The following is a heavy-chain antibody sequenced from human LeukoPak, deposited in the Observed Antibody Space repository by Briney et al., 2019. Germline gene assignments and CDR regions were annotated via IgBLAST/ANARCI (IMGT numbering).Heavy chain of an antibody. J-gene: IGHJ4*02. V-gene: IGHV4-59*01. CDR3: ARLGSYFDY. CDR2: VYYTGNT. CDR1: GGSIKYYY. D-gene: IGHD1-26*01. Sequence: AETLSLTCTVSGGSIKYYYWSWIRQPPGKGLEWIGYVYYTGNTNYNPSLKSRVTMSVDTSKNQFSLKLSSVTAADTAIYYCARLGSYFDYWGQGTLVTVSS.